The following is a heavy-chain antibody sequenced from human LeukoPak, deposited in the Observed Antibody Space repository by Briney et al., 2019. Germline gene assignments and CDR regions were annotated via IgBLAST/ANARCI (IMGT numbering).Heavy chain of an antibody. D-gene: IGHD5-12*01. Sequence: SETLSLTCAVYGGSFSGYYWSWIRQPPGKGLEWIGEINHSGSTNYNPSLKSRVTISVDTSKNQFSLKLSSVTAADTAVYYCASKLGRYSGYDPSWNYYYGMDVWGQGTTVTVSS. CDR2: INHSGST. CDR1: GGSFSGYY. CDR3: ASKLGRYSGYDPSWNYYYGMDV. V-gene: IGHV4-34*01. J-gene: IGHJ6*02.